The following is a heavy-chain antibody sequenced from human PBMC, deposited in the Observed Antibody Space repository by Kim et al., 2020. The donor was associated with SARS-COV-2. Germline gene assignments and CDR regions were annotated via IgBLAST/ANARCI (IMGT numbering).Heavy chain of an antibody. CDR2: IIPIFGTA. J-gene: IGHJ3*02. Sequence: SVKVSCKASGGTFSSYAISWVRQAPGQGLEWMGGIIPIFGTANYAQKFQGRVTITADESTSTAYMELSSLRSEDTAVYYCARGTKRITMIVVAPGDAFDIWGQGTMVTVSS. D-gene: IGHD3-22*01. CDR3: ARGTKRITMIVVAPGDAFDI. CDR1: GGTFSSYA. V-gene: IGHV1-69*13.